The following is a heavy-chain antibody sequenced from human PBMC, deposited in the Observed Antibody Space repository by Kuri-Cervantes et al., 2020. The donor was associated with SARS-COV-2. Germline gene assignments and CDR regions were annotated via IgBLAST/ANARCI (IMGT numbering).Heavy chain of an antibody. D-gene: IGHD3-10*01. J-gene: IGHJ3*02. CDR2: VFYSGST. CDR3: ARPYYYGSGSYYNAFDI. CDR1: GDSISTYY. Sequence: GSLRLSCTVSGDSISTYYWSWIRQPPGKGLEWIGYVFYSGSTNYNPSLKSRVTISVDTSRNQFSLKLSSVTAADTAVYYCARPYYYGSGSYYNAFDIWGQGTMVTVSS. V-gene: IGHV4-59*12.